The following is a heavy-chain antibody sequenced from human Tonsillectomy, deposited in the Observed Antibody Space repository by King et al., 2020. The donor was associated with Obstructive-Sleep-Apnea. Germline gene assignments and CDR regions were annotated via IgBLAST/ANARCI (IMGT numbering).Heavy chain of an antibody. J-gene: IGHJ4*02. CDR3: ARHPYSTSWYTYIDS. V-gene: IGHV3-11*01. CDR1: GFTFSDYY. D-gene: IGHD6-13*01. Sequence: VQLVESGGGLVKPGGSLRLSCVASGFTFSDYYMSWIRQAPGMGLEWISYISSSGTSTHHADSVRGRFTISRDNAKNSLSLQMNSLRVEDTAVYFCARHPYSTSWYTYIDSWAQGSLVTVSS. CDR2: ISSSGTST.